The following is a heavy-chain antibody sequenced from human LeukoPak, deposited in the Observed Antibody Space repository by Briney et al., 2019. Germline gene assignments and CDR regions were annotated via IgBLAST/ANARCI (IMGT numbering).Heavy chain of an antibody. CDR1: GFSVSINY. Sequence: GGSLRLSCAASGFSVSINYMSWVRQAPGKGLEWVSGISASGGTTYYADAVKGRFSISRDNSKNTLYLQMNSLRAEDTAVYYCAKRDSSSYRCFDCWGQGTLVTVSS. V-gene: IGHV3-23*01. CDR2: ISASGGTT. J-gene: IGHJ4*02. D-gene: IGHD6-6*01. CDR3: AKRDSSSYRCFDC.